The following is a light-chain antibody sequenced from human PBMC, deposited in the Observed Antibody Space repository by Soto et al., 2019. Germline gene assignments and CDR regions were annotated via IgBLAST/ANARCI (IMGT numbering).Light chain of an antibody. CDR2: GAT. CDR1: QSVSSSY. CDR3: QHYGSSPPYT. J-gene: IGKJ5*01. V-gene: IGKV3-20*01. Sequence: IVLKQSPGTLSLSPGERATLSCRASQSVSSSYLAWYQQKRGLAPRLLVYGATIRATGIPDRFSGSGSGTDFTLTISRLEPEDFAVYFCQHYGSSPPYTFGQGTRLEIK.